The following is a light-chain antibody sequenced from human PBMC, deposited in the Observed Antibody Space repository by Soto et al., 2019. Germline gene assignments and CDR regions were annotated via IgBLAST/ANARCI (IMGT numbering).Light chain of an antibody. CDR2: DAS. CDR3: QQRGSCS. J-gene: IGKJ4*01. CDR1: QSVSSY. Sequence: EIVLTQSPGTLSLSPGERATLSCRASQSVSSYLAWYQQKPGQAPRLLIYDASNRATGIPARFSGSGYGTDFTLTISSLEPEDFAVYYCQQRGSCSFCGGTKVEIK. V-gene: IGKV3-11*01.